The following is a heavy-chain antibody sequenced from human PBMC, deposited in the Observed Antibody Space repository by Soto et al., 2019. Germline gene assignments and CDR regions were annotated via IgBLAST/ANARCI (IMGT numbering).Heavy chain of an antibody. D-gene: IGHD6-19*01. CDR3: ARDRGAVTGQYFDY. Sequence: QVQLEESGGGLVKHGGSLRLSCAASGFTFSAVYMSWIRQAPNKGLEYISYISSSGTSANYADSVKGRFTISRDNAKNSLYLQMNSLRVEDTAVYYCARDRGAVTGQYFDYWGQGALVTVSS. J-gene: IGHJ4*02. V-gene: IGHV3-11*05. CDR2: ISSSGTSA. CDR1: GFTFSAVY.